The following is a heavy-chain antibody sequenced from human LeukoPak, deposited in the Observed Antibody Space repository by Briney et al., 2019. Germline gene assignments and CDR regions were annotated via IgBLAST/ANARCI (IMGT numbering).Heavy chain of an antibody. Sequence: GESLKISCKGSGYSFTSYWIGWVRQMPGKGLEWMGIIYPGDSDTRYSPSFQGQVTISADKSISTAYLQWSSLKASDTAMYYCARLGIAAPGVLRGIDYWGQGTLVTVSS. D-gene: IGHD6-6*01. CDR1: GYSFTSYW. V-gene: IGHV5-51*01. CDR2: IYPGDSDT. J-gene: IGHJ4*02. CDR3: ARLGIAAPGVLRGIDY.